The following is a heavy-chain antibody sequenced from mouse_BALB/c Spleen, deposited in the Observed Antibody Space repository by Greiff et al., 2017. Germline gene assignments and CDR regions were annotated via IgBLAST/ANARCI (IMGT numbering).Heavy chain of an antibody. D-gene: IGHD2-1*01. CDR3: ARSGGNYPAWFAY. Sequence: VQLQQSGAELARPGASVKMSCKASGYTFTSYTMHWVKQRPGQGLEWIGYINPSSGYTNYNQKFKDKATLTADKSSSTAYMQLSSLTSEDSAVYYCARSGGNYPAWFAYWGQGTLVTVSA. CDR2: INPSSGYT. V-gene: IGHV1-4*01. J-gene: IGHJ3*01. CDR1: GYTFTSYT.